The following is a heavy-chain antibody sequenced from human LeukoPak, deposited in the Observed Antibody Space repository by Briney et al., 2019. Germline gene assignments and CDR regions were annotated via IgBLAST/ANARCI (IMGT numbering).Heavy chain of an antibody. J-gene: IGHJ5*02. CDR2: ICAYNGNT. CDR1: GYTFTSYG. V-gene: IGHV1-18*04. CDR3: ARDIRRRLLWFGEIPPFDP. D-gene: IGHD3-10*01. Sequence: ASVKVSCKASGYTFTSYGISWVRQAPGQGLEWMGWICAYNGNTNYAQKLQGRVTMTTDTSTSTAYMELRSLRSDDTAVYYCARDIRRRLLWFGEIPPFDPWGQGTLVTVSP.